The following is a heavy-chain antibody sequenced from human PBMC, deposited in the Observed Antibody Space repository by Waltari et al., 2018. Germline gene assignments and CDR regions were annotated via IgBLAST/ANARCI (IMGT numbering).Heavy chain of an antibody. D-gene: IGHD2-21*02. J-gene: IGHJ4*02. CDR3: AKVRGGNSED. V-gene: IGHV3-23*01. CDR1: GGSISSSSYY. Sequence: LQLQESGPGLVKPSETLSLTCTVSGGSISSSSYYWGWVRQAPGKGLEWVSAISGSGGSTYYADSVKGRFTISRDNSKNTLYLQMNSLRAEDTAVYYCAKVRGGNSEDWGQGTLVTVSS. CDR2: ISGSGGST.